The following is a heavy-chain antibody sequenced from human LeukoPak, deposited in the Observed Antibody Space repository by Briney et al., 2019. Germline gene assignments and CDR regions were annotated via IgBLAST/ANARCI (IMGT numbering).Heavy chain of an antibody. V-gene: IGHV4-39*07. CDR3: ARGDLLTGFYMDV. J-gene: IGHJ6*03. D-gene: IGHD3-9*01. Sequence: SETLSLTCTVSGGSISSSSYYWGWIRQPPGKGLEWIGSIYHSGSTYYNPSLRSRVTISVDTSKNQFSLKLSSVTAADTAVYYCARGDLLTGFYMDVWGKGTTVTVSS. CDR1: GGSISSSSYY. CDR2: IYHSGST.